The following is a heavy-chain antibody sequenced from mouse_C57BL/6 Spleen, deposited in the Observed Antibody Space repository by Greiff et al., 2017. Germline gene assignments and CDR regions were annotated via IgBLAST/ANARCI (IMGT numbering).Heavy chain of an antibody. Sequence: QVQLKQSGAELVKPGASVKMSCKASGYTFTSYWITWVKQRPGQGLEWIGDIYPGSGSTNYNGKFKSKATLPVDTSSSTAYMQLSSLTSEDSAVYYGARGASYYSNWYFDYWGQGTTLTVSS. CDR2: IYPGSGST. CDR1: GYTFTSYW. V-gene: IGHV1-55*01. CDR3: ARGASYYSNWYFDY. J-gene: IGHJ2*01. D-gene: IGHD2-5*01.